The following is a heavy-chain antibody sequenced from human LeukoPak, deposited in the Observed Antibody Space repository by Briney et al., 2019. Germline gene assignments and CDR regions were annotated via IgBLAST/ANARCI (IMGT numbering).Heavy chain of an antibody. CDR1: GYTFTSYG. V-gene: IGHV1-18*01. Sequence: ASVKVSCKASGYTFTSYGISWVRQAPGQGLEWMGWISAYNGNTNYAQKLQGRVTMTRNTSISTAYMELSSLRSEDTAVYYCARGRRYSYGYYYYYMDVWGKGTTVTVSS. CDR3: ARGRRYSYGYYYYYMDV. CDR2: ISAYNGNT. J-gene: IGHJ6*03. D-gene: IGHD5-18*01.